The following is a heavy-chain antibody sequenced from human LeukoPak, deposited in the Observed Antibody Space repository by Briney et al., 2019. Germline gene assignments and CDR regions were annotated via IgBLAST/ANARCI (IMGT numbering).Heavy chain of an antibody. Sequence: GGSLRLSCSASGFTFSAYWMTWVRKAPGQGLEWVANIKEDGTEKNYVDPVKGRFTISRDNAKNSMHLQMNSLRAEDTAVYYCARPGIAGAGTAYSDYWGQGTLVTVSS. CDR1: GFTFSAYW. J-gene: IGHJ4*02. V-gene: IGHV3-7*01. CDR3: ARPGIAGAGTAYSDY. D-gene: IGHD6-13*01. CDR2: IKEDGTEK.